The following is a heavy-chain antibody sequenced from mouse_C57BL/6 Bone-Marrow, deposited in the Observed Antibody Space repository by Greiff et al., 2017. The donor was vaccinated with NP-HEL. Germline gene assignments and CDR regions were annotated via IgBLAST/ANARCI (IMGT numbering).Heavy chain of an antibody. D-gene: IGHD2-1*01. CDR1: GFTFSDYY. J-gene: IGHJ1*03. V-gene: IGHV5-16*01. CDR3: ARVPGKRYFDV. CDR2: INYDGSST. Sequence: DVMLVESEGGLVQPGSSMKLSCTASGFTFSDYYMAWVRQVPEKGLEWVANINYDGSSTYYLDSLKSRFIISRDKSKNILYLQMSSLKSEDTATYYCARVPGKRYFDVWGTGTTVTVSS.